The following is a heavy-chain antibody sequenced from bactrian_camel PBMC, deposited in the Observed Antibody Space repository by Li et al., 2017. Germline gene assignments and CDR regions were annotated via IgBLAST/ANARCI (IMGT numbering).Heavy chain of an antibody. V-gene: IGHV3S10*01. J-gene: IGHJ6*01. CDR3: AADPPGHYSDYARREIFGY. Sequence: VQLVESGGGLVQPGGSLRLSCAASGFTFSSNSMTWVRQAPGKGLEWVSSIYTGGSTYYVDSVKGRFAFSKDNAKNTLYLQMNSLKPEDTAVYYCAADPPGHYSDYARREIFGYWGQGTQVTVS. CDR2: IYTGGST. D-gene: IGHD4*01. CDR1: GFTFSSNS.